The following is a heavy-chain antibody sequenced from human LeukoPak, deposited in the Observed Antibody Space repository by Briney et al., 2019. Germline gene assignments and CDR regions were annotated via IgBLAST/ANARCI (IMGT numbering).Heavy chain of an antibody. Sequence: GGSLRLSCAASGFTFSSYWMHWVRHAPGKGLEWVANIKQDGSEKYYVDSVKGRFTISRDNAKNSLYLQMNSLRAEDTAVYYCARESSSSWYSFDYWGQGTLVTVSS. J-gene: IGHJ4*02. CDR2: IKQDGSEK. V-gene: IGHV3-7*01. CDR1: GFTFSSYW. D-gene: IGHD6-13*01. CDR3: ARESSSSWYSFDY.